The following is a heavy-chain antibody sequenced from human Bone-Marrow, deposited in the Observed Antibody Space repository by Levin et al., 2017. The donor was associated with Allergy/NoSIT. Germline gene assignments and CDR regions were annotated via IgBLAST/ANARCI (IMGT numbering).Heavy chain of an antibody. J-gene: IGHJ6*02. V-gene: IGHV1-3*01. CDR1: GNTFSNYA. CDR2: INAGNGNT. CDR3: ARSEPSLYDYYGMDV. D-gene: IGHD5/OR15-5a*01. Sequence: GESLKISCKASGNTFSNYAIHWVRQAPGQRLEWIGWINAGNGNTKYSQKFQGRVTISRDRDTSASAAYMEVSSLRSEDTAVYYCARSEPSLYDYYGMDVWGQGTTVTVSS.